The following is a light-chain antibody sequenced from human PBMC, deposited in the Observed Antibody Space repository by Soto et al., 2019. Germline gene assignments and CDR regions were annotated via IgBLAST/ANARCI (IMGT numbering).Light chain of an antibody. Sequence: IQLTQSPSFLCASIGERVTITCGGSQGISTYLAWYQQKPGKAPKNLIYGASTLQSGVPSRFSGSGSGTAFTLTISSLQPEDFATYYCQKSYSTLWTFGQGTKVDIK. V-gene: IGKV1-39*01. CDR1: QGISTY. CDR2: GAS. CDR3: QKSYSTLWT. J-gene: IGKJ1*01.